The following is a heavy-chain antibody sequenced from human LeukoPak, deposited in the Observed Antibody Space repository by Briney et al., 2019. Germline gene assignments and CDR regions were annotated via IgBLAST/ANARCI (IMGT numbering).Heavy chain of an antibody. CDR1: GFTFSSYN. Sequence: GGSLRLSCAASGFTFSSYNMNWVRQPPGKGLEWVSSIFPSGGEIHYADSVRGRFTISRDNSKSTLSLQMNSLRAEDTAIYYCATYRQVLLPFESWGQGTLVTVSS. CDR3: ATYRQVLLPFES. D-gene: IGHD2-8*02. J-gene: IGHJ4*02. CDR2: IFPSGGEI. V-gene: IGHV3-23*01.